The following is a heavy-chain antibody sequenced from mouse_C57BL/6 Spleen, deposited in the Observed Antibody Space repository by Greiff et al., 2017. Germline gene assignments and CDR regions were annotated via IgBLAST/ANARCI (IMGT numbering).Heavy chain of an antibody. V-gene: IGHV1-82*01. J-gene: IGHJ3*01. CDR1: GYAFSSSW. CDR3: ARREGLLFFAY. D-gene: IGHD1-1*01. Sequence: QVQLQQSGPELVKPGASVKISCKASGYAFSSSWMNWVKQRPGKGLEWIGRIYPGDGDTNYNGKFKGKATLTADKSSSTAYMQLSSLTSEDSAVYFCARREGLLFFAYWGQGTLVTVSA. CDR2: IYPGDGDT.